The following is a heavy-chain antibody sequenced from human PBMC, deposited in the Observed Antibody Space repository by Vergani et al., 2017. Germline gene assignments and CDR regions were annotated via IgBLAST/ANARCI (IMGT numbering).Heavy chain of an antibody. D-gene: IGHD6-19*01. CDR3: ARQVVVASKCWGPYSYYGMDV. V-gene: IGHV5-10-1*01. Sequence: EVQLVQSGAAVKKPGESLRISCKGSGYSFTSYWISWVRQMPGKGLEWMGRIDPSDSYTNYSPSFQGHVTISADKSISTAYLQWSSLKASYTAMYYCARQVVVASKCWGPYSYYGMDVWGQGTTVTVSS. CDR1: GYSFTSYW. CDR2: IDPSDSYT. J-gene: IGHJ6*02.